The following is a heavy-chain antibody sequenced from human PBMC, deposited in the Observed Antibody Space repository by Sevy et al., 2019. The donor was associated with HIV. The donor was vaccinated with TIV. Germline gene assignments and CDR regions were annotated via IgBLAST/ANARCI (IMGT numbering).Heavy chain of an antibody. D-gene: IGHD6-19*01. CDR1: GFTFSYYG. CDR3: ARDGGVKGQWLVQGY. J-gene: IGHJ4*02. CDR2: IWYDGSSQ. Sequence: GGSLRLSCAASGFTFSYYGMHWVRQAPGKGLEWVAVIWYDGSSQYYADSVKGRFTISRDNSKNTLYLQMNSLRVEDTAVYYCARDGGVKGQWLVQGYWGQGTLVTVSS. V-gene: IGHV3-33*01.